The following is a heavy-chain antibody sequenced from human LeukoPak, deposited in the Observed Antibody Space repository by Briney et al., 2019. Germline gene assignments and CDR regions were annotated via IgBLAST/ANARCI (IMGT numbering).Heavy chain of an antibody. V-gene: IGHV3-23*01. CDR2: ISGSGGST. J-gene: IGHJ4*02. D-gene: IGHD1-26*01. Sequence: GGSLRLSCAASGFTFSSYGMHWVRQAPGKGLEWVSAISGSGGSTYYADSVKGRFTISRDNSKNTLYLQMNSLRAEDTAVYYCAKSTERYSGSYYDYWGQGTLVTVSS. CDR1: GFTFSSYG. CDR3: AKSTERYSGSYYDY.